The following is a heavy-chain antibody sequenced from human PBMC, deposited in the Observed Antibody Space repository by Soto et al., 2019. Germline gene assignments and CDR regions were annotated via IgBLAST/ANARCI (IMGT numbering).Heavy chain of an antibody. CDR3: ARTGDSSGYYRDAFDI. V-gene: IGHV3-48*02. Sequence: LRLSCAASGFTFSSYSMNWVRQAPGKGLEWVSYISSSSSAIYYADSVKGRFTISRDNAKNSLYLQMNSLKDEDTAVYYCARTGDSSGYYRDAFDIWGQGTMVTVSS. J-gene: IGHJ3*02. CDR1: GFTFSSYS. CDR2: ISSSSSAI. D-gene: IGHD3-22*01.